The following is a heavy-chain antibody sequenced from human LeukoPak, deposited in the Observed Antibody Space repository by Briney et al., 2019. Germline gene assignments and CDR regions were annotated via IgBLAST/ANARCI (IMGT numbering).Heavy chain of an antibody. D-gene: IGHD4-23*01. Sequence: SETLSLTCAVYGEPFSGYYWSWIRQSPGKGLEWMGEVSQSGSTNYNPSLKSRVTISVDTSKNQFSLKLSSVTAADTAVYYCARGYRWPATGPFQHWGQGTLVTVSS. J-gene: IGHJ1*01. V-gene: IGHV4-34*01. CDR2: VSQSGST. CDR1: GEPFSGYY. CDR3: ARGYRWPATGPFQH.